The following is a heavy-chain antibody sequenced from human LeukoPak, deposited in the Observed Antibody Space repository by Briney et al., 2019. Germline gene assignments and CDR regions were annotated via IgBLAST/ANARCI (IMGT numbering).Heavy chain of an antibody. V-gene: IGHV4-39*01. CDR3: ARLVGSSGWSFDY. CDR2: IYYSGST. Sequence: SETLSLTCSVSGGSISSSSYYWGWIRQPPGKGLEWIGSIYYSGSTYYNPSLKSRVTISVDTSKNRFSLKLSSVTAADTAVYYCARLVGSSGWSFDYWGQGTLVTVSS. J-gene: IGHJ4*02. CDR1: GGSISSSSYY. D-gene: IGHD6-19*01.